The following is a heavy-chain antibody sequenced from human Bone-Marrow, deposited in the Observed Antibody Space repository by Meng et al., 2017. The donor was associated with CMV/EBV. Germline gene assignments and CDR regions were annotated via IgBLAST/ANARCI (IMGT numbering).Heavy chain of an antibody. V-gene: IGHV4-34*01. Sequence: SETLSLTCAVYGGSFSGYYWSWIRQPPGKGLEWIGEINHSGSTNYNPSLKSRVTISVDTSKKQFSLKLSSVTAADTAVYYCGRGQGRGVDAFDIWGQGTMVTVSS. CDR2: INHSGST. CDR1: GGSFSGYY. CDR3: GRGQGRGVDAFDI. D-gene: IGHD3-10*01. J-gene: IGHJ3*02.